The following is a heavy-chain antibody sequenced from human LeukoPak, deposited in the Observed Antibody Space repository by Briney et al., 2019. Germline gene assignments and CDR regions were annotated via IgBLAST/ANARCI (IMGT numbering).Heavy chain of an antibody. CDR2: IYSGGST. CDR3: ARELDYDSSGYYYEKWFDP. CDR1: GFTFSSYA. Sequence: GGSLRLSCAASGFTFSSYAMSWVRQAPGKGLEWVSVIYSGGSTYYADSVKGRFTISRDNSKNTLYLQMNSLRAEDTAVYYCARELDYDSSGYYYEKWFDPWGQGTLVTVSS. V-gene: IGHV3-66*01. D-gene: IGHD3-22*01. J-gene: IGHJ5*02.